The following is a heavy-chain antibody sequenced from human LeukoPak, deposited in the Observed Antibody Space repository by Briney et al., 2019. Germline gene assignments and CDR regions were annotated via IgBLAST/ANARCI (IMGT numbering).Heavy chain of an antibody. D-gene: IGHD4/OR15-4a*01. CDR1: GFTFTNAW. V-gene: IGHV3-15*07. CDR2: IKTKSDGGPT. Sequence: GGSLRLSCVASGFTFTNAWMNWVRQAPGKGLEWVGRIKTKSDGGPTDYAAFVEGRFTISGDDSKNTLYLQMNSLKTEDTAVYYCTTGIDYGGGYWGQGTLVTVSS. CDR3: TTGIDYGGGY. J-gene: IGHJ4*02.